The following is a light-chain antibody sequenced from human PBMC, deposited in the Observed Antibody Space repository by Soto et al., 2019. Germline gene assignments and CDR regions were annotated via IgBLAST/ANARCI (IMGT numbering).Light chain of an antibody. CDR3: QQYGNSPFT. CDR2: GAS. J-gene: IGKJ5*01. V-gene: IGKV3-20*01. CDR1: QSVGSSY. Sequence: IVLTQSPCTVSLSPGERATLTCRASQSVGSSYLAWYQQTPGQAPRLLIYGASSRATGIPDRFSGSGSGTDFTLTISRLEPEDFAVYYCQQYGNSPFTFGQGTRLEIK.